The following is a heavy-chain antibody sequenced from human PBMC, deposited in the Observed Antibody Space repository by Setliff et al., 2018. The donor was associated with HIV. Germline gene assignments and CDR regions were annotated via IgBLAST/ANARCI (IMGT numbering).Heavy chain of an antibody. CDR3: ARPLSPSVNFWGDAFGI. D-gene: IGHD3-3*01. Sequence: PSETLSLTCTVSGGSISSHYWSWIRQPPGKGLEWIGSIYYSGNTIYNPSLKSRVTISVDTSKNQFSLKLSSVTAADTAVYYCARPLSPSVNFWGDAFGIWGQGTVVTVSS. CDR2: IYYSGNT. J-gene: IGHJ3*02. CDR1: GGSISSHY. V-gene: IGHV4-59*11.